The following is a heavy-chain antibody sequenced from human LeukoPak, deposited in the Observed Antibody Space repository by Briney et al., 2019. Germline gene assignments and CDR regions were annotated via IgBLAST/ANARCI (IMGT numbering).Heavy chain of an antibody. CDR1: GFTFSSYG. Sequence: GGSLRLSCAASGFTFSSYGMHWVRQAPGKGLEWVAVISYDGGNKYYADSVKGRFTISRDNSKNTLYLQMNSLRAEDTAVYYCAKDWAPLLLWFGELFRGPWLDYWGQGTLVTVSS. CDR2: ISYDGGNK. CDR3: AKDWAPLLLWFGELFRGPWLDY. D-gene: IGHD3-10*01. J-gene: IGHJ4*02. V-gene: IGHV3-30*18.